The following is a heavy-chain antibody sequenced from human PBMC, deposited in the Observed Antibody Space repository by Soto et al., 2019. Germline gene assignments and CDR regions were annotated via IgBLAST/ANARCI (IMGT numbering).Heavy chain of an antibody. CDR2: INAGNGDT. CDR3: ARDHHSCRPYYFDF. D-gene: IGHD2-15*01. J-gene: IGHJ4*02. Sequence: XSGKVSGNVSRYSFADYSLHSGRQVLGQSLEWMGWINAGNGDTKYSQKFLDRITITRDTSASTVYMDLNSLKSEDTGIYFCARDHHSCRPYYFDFWGPVNLVPVSS. V-gene: IGHV1-3*01. CDR1: RYSFADYS.